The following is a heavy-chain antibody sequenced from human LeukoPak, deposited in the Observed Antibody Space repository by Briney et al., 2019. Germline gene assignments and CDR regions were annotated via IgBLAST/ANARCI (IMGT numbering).Heavy chain of an antibody. CDR1: GGSFSGYY. V-gene: IGHV4-34*01. CDR3: ARVGIAAAQGDY. J-gene: IGHJ4*02. D-gene: IGHD6-13*01. CDR2: INHSGNT. Sequence: SETLSLTCAVYGGSFSGYYWSWIRQPPGKGLEWIGEINHSGNTNYNPSLKSRVTISVDTSKNQFSLKLSSVTAADTAVYYCARVGIAAAQGDYWGQGTLVTVSS.